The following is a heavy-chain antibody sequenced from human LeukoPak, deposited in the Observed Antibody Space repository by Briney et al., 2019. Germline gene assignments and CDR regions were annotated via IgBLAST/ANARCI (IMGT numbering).Heavy chain of an antibody. CDR1: GGSISSYF. D-gene: IGHD3-10*01. CDR2: ISCSGST. V-gene: IGHV4-59*01. CDR3: ARSKALTVRGVIMVNWVDP. Sequence: AETLSLTCTVSGGSISSYFWSWIRQPPGKGLEWIGYISCSGSTDYNSSLKSRVTISVDPSRNQLSLKLKSVTAADTAVYYCARSKALTVRGVIMVNWVDPWGQGTLVTVSS. J-gene: IGHJ5*02.